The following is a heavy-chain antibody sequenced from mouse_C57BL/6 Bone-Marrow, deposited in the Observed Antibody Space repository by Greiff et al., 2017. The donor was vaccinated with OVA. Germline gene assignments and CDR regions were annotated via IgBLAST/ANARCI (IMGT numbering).Heavy chain of an antibody. V-gene: IGHV1-50*01. J-gene: IGHJ4*01. CDR1: GYTFTSYW. Sequence: QVKLQQSGAELVKPGASVTLSCKASGYTFTSYWMQWVKQRPGQGLEWIGEIDTSDSYNNYNQKFKGKATLTVDTSYRTAYMQLSSLTSEDSAVYYCTRSTDAMDYWGQGTSVTVSS. CDR3: TRSTDAMDY. CDR2: IDTSDSYN. D-gene: IGHD1-1*01.